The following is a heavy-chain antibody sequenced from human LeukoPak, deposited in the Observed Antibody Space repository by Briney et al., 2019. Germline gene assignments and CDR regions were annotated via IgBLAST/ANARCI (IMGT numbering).Heavy chain of an antibody. CDR1: GFTFSGYA. V-gene: IGHV3-23*01. CDR2: ISGSGGST. CDR3: ANHLIVVVPAAIDY. D-gene: IGHD2-2*01. J-gene: IGHJ4*02. Sequence: GGSLRLSCAVSGFTFSGYAMSWVRQAPGKGLEWVSSISGSGGSTYHADSAKGRFTISRDNSKNTLSLQMNSLRAEDTAVYYCANHLIVVVPAAIDYWGQGTLVTVSS.